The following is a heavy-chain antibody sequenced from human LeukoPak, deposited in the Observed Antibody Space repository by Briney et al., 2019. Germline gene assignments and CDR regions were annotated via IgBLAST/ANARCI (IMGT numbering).Heavy chain of an antibody. CDR1: GGSISSSSYY. CDR3: ARQGPATGSDY. V-gene: IGHV4-39*01. CDR2: IYYSGST. J-gene: IGHJ4*02. Sequence: SETLSLTCTVSGGSISSSSYYWGWIRQPPGKGLEWIGSIYYSGSTYYNPSLKSRVTISVDTSKNQFSLKLSSVTAADTAVYYCARQGPATGSDYWGQGTLVTVSS. D-gene: IGHD3-9*01.